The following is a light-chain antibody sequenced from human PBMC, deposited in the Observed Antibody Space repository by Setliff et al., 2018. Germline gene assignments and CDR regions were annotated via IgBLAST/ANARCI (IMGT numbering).Light chain of an antibody. CDR3: SPYAGSNNFPYV. CDR1: SSDVGGYNY. J-gene: IGLJ1*01. Sequence: QSVLTQPPSASGSPGQSVTISCTGTSSDVGGYNYVSWYQQHPDKAPKLMIYEVSKRPSGVPDRFSGSKSGNSASLTVSGLQAEDEADYYCSPYAGSNNFPYVFGTGTKVTVL. V-gene: IGLV2-8*01. CDR2: EVS.